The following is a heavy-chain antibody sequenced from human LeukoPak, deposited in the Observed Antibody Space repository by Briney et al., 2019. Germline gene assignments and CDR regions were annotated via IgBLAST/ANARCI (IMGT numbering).Heavy chain of an antibody. J-gene: IGHJ4*02. D-gene: IGHD2-15*01. CDR1: RYSFTTYW. CDR3: ARQYSGYFDY. V-gene: IGHV5-51*01. CDR2: IYVGDSDT. Sequence: GESLKISCKIARYSFTTYWIGWVRQMPGYGLEWMGIIYVGDSDTTYSPSFQGQVTISADKSISTAYLQWSSLKASDTAMYYCARQYSGYFDYWGQGTLVTVSS.